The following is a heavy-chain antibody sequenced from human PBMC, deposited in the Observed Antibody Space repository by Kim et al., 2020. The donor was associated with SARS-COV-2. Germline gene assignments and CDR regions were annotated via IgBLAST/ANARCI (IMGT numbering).Heavy chain of an antibody. D-gene: IGHD4-17*01. CDR1: GFTFDDYT. J-gene: IGHJ4*02. Sequence: GGSLRLSCAASGFTFDDYTMHWVRQAPGKGLEWVSLISWDGGSTYYADSVKGRFTISRDNSKNSLYLQMNSLRTEDTALYYCAKDTSTVTTYYFDYWGQGTLVTVSS. V-gene: IGHV3-43*01. CDR2: ISWDGGST. CDR3: AKDTSTVTTYYFDY.